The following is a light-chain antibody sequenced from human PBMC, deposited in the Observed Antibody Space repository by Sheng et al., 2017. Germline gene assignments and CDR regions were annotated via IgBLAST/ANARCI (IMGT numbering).Light chain of an antibody. CDR1: ALPNQY. V-gene: IGLV3-25*03. CDR2: KDN. J-gene: IGLJ2*01. CDR3: QSADSDGTVV. Sequence: SFELTQPSSVSVSPGQTARITCSGDALPNQYGYWYQQKPGQAPVLVIYKDNERPSGIPERFSGSSSGTTVTLTIRGVQAEDEADYYCQSADSDGTVVFGGRDQGDRP.